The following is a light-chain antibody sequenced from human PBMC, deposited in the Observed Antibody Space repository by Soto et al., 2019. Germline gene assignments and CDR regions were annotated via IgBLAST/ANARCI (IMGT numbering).Light chain of an antibody. Sequence: DVQMTQSPSAMSASVGDRVTISCRASQGINNYLAWFQQRPGKVPQRLIYGASTLESGVPSRFSATVSGTEFSLTITSLQPEDFATYYCQQLFDSPITFGQGTRLEIK. CDR3: QQLFDSPIT. V-gene: IGKV1-17*03. CDR1: QGINNY. J-gene: IGKJ5*01. CDR2: GAS.